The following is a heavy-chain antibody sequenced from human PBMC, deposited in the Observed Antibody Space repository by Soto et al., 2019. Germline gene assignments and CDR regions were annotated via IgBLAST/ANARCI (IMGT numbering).Heavy chain of an antibody. CDR2: ISAYNGNT. Sequence: GASVKVSCKASGYTFTSYGISWVRQAPGQGPEWMGWISAYNGNTNYAQKLQGRVTMTTDTSTSTAYMELRSLRSDDTAVYYCARMVPAATINNWFDPWGQGTLVTVSS. CDR3: ARMVPAATINNWFDP. J-gene: IGHJ5*02. V-gene: IGHV1-18*01. CDR1: GYTFTSYG. D-gene: IGHD2-2*01.